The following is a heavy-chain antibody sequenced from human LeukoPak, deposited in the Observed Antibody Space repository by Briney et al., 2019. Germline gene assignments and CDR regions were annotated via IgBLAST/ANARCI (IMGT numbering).Heavy chain of an antibody. D-gene: IGHD6-19*01. Sequence: GGPLRLSCAASGFTFRNYWMSWVRQAPGTGLEWVANIKQDGSDRNYVTSARGRFTISRDNAESSLYLQMNSLRVEDTAVYYCVRNLAVAGTCFDSWGQGTLVTVSS. J-gene: IGHJ4*02. CDR3: VRNLAVAGTCFDS. CDR2: IKQDGSDR. V-gene: IGHV3-7*03. CDR1: GFTFRNYW.